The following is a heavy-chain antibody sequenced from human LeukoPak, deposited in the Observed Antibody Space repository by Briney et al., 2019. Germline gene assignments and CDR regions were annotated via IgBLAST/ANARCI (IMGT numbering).Heavy chain of an antibody. V-gene: IGHV3-30-3*01. Sequence: PGGSLRLSCAASGFTFSSYAMHWVRQAPGKGLEWVAVISYDGSNKYYADSVKGRFTISRDNSKNTLYLQMNSLRAEDTAVYYCARERHWEPQNWFDPWGQGTLVTVSS. J-gene: IGHJ5*02. D-gene: IGHD1-26*01. CDR1: GFTFSSYA. CDR3: ARERHWEPQNWFDP. CDR2: ISYDGSNK.